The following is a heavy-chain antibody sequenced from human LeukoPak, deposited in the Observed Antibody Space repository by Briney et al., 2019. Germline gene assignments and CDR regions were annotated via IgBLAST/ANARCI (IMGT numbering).Heavy chain of an antibody. CDR1: GYTFTSYG. CDR3: ARDRYYDILTGYYLLMDY. J-gene: IGHJ4*02. Sequence: ASVKVSCKASGYTFTSYGISWVRQAPGQGLEWMGWISAYNGNTNYAQKLQGRVTMTPDTSTSTAYMELRSLRSDDTAVYYCARDRYYDILTGYYLLMDYWGQGTLVTVSS. V-gene: IGHV1-18*01. D-gene: IGHD3-9*01. CDR2: ISAYNGNT.